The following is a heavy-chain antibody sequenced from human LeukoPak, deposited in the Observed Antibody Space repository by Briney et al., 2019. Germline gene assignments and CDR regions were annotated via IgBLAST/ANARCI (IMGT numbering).Heavy chain of an antibody. CDR2: ISSNGGST. J-gene: IGHJ3*02. CDR1: GFTFSSYA. V-gene: IGHV3-64*01. Sequence: GSLRLSCAASGFTFSSYAMHWVRQAPGKGLEYVSAISSNGGSTYYANSVKGRFTISRDNSKNTLYLQMGSLRAEDMAVYYCARSGQSDAFDIWGQGTMVTVSS. CDR3: ARSGQSDAFDI.